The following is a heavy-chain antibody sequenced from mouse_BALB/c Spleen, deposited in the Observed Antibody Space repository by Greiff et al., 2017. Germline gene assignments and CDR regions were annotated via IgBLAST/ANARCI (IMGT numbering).Heavy chain of an antibody. V-gene: IGHV7-3*02. CDR2: IRNKANGYTT. D-gene: IGHD1-2*01. CDR1: GFTFTDYY. Sequence: EVKLVESGGGLVQPGGSLRLSCATSGFTFTDYYMSWVRQPPGKALEWLGFIRNKANGYTTEYSASVKGRFTISRDNSQSILYLQMNTLRAEDSATYYYARDMGLLRPLDYWGQGTSVTVSA. CDR3: ARDMGLLRPLDY. J-gene: IGHJ4*01.